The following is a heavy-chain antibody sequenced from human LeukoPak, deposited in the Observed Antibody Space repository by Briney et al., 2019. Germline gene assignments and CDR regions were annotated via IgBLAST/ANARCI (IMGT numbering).Heavy chain of an antibody. J-gene: IGHJ4*02. CDR3: ARDWTSLFWLFDY. D-gene: IGHD3/OR15-3a*01. V-gene: IGHV1-2*02. CDR2: INPNSGGT. CDR1: GYTFTGYY. Sequence: ASVKVSCKASGYTFTGYYMHWVRQAPGQGLEWMGWINPNSGGTNYAQKFQGRVTMTRDTSISTAYMELSRLRSDDTAVYYCARDWTSLFWLFDYWGQGTLVTVSS.